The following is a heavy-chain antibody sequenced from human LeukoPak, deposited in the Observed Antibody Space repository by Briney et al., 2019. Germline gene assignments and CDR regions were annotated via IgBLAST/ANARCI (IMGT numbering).Heavy chain of an antibody. CDR3: ARAVDVADY. J-gene: IGHJ4*02. Sequence: GGSLRLSCVASGFIFTDHWMSWVRQAPGKGLDWVANIKEDESAKFYADSVRGCFTISRDNAKNLVYLEMNNLRVEDTAVYYCARAVDVADYWGRGTLVTVSS. V-gene: IGHV3-7*01. D-gene: IGHD3-16*01. CDR1: GFIFTDHW. CDR2: IKEDESAK.